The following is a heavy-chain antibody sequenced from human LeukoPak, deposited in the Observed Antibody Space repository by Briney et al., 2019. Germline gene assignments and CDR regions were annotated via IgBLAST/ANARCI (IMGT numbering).Heavy chain of an antibody. Sequence: PGGSLRLSCAASGFTLSSYSMNWVSQAPGKGLEWVSSISSSSSYIYYADSVKGRSTISRDNAKNSLYLQMNSLRAEDTAVYYCARSFLSIAAAATDYWGQGALVTVSS. CDR2: ISSSSSYI. D-gene: IGHD6-13*01. V-gene: IGHV3-21*01. CDR1: GFTLSSYS. CDR3: ARSFLSIAAAATDY. J-gene: IGHJ4*01.